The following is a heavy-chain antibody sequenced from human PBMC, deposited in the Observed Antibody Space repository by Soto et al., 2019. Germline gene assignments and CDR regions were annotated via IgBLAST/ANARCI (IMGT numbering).Heavy chain of an antibody. V-gene: IGHV4-39*07. CDR1: GDSVNSATYY. CDR3: ARERYDSSGYYYAGGAFDI. J-gene: IGHJ3*02. Sequence: PSETLSLTCTVSGDSVNSATYYWSWIRQPPGKGLEWIGSIYYSGSTYYNPSLKSRVTISVDTSKNQFSLKLSSVTAADTAVYYCARERYDSSGYYYAGGAFDIWGQGTMVTVSS. CDR2: IYYSGST. D-gene: IGHD3-22*01.